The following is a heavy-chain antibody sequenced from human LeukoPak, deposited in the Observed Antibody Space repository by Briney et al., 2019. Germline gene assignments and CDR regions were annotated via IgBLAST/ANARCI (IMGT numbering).Heavy chain of an antibody. V-gene: IGHV1-46*01. J-gene: IGHJ5*02. CDR1: GYTFTSYY. D-gene: IGHD3-22*01. Sequence: ASVKVSCKASGYTFTSYYMHWVRQAPGQGLEWMGIINPSGGSTSYAQKFQGRVTMTRDTSTSTVYMELSSLRSEDTAVYYCARDGYDSSGYYHNWFDPWGQGTQVTVSS. CDR2: INPSGGST. CDR3: ARDGYDSSGYYHNWFDP.